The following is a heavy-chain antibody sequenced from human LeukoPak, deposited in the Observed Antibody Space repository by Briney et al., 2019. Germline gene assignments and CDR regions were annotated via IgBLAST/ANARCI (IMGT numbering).Heavy chain of an antibody. J-gene: IGHJ4*02. CDR3: ARLGHSRSWYYFDY. V-gene: IGHV4-4*09. CDR2: IYTSGST. CDR1: GGSLSSYY. D-gene: IGHD6-13*01. Sequence: SETLSLTCTVSGGSLSSYYWSWIRQPPGKGLEWIGYIYTSGSTNYNPSLKSRVTISIDTSKNQFSLKLSSVTAADTAVYYCARLGHSRSWYYFDYWGQGTLVTVSS.